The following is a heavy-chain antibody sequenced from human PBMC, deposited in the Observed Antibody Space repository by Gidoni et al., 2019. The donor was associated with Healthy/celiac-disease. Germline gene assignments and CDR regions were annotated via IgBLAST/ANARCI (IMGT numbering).Heavy chain of an antibody. CDR2: ISYVGSNK. CDR3: AKDLGSGSGWYYDYGMDV. D-gene: IGHD6-19*01. V-gene: IGHV3-30*18. J-gene: IGHJ6*02. Sequence: QVQLVESGGGVVQPGRSLSISCEASGFPFSSYGIHWCRQDHGKGLEGVSVISYVGSNKYYADSVKGRFTISRDNSKNTLYLKRNSLRAEYTAVYYCAKDLGSGSGWYYDYGMDVWGQGTTVTVSS. CDR1: GFPFSSYG.